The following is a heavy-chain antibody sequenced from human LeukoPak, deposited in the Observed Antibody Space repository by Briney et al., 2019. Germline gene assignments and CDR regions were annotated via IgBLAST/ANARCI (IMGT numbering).Heavy chain of an antibody. CDR3: ARAYYDILTGYTVGNFDY. D-gene: IGHD3-9*01. Sequence: SETLSLTCAVYGGSFSGYYWSWLRQPPGKGLEWIGEINHSGSTNYNPSLKSRVTISVDTSKNQFSLKLSSVTAADTAVYYCARAYYDILTGYTVGNFDYWGQGTLVTVSS. CDR1: GGSFSGYY. J-gene: IGHJ4*02. CDR2: INHSGST. V-gene: IGHV4-34*01.